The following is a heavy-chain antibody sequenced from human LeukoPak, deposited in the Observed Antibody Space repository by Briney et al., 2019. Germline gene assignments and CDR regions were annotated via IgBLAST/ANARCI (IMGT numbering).Heavy chain of an antibody. J-gene: IGHJ4*02. CDR2: IYTSGST. V-gene: IGHV4-61*02. CDR1: GGSISSGSYY. CDR3: ARVSGYDWESFYDY. Sequence: PSETLSLTCAVSGGSISSGSYYWRWIRQPAGKGLEWIGRIYTSGSTNYNPSLKSRVTMSVDTSKNQFSLKLSSVTAADTAVYYCARVSGYDWESFYDYWGQGTLVTVSS. D-gene: IGHD5-12*01.